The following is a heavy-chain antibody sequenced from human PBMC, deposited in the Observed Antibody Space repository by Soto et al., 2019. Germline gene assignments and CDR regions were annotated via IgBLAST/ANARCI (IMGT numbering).Heavy chain of an antibody. CDR2: INPSGGST. V-gene: IGHV1-46*01. J-gene: IGHJ3*02. D-gene: IGHD3-22*01. Sequence: GALVKVSCKASGYTFTSYYMHWVRQAPGQGLEWMGIINPSGGSTSYAQKFQGRVTMTRDTSTSTVYMELSSLRSEDTAVYYCARDTGSSGYYGRDAFDIWGQGTMVTVSS. CDR3: ARDTGSSGYYGRDAFDI. CDR1: GYTFTSYY.